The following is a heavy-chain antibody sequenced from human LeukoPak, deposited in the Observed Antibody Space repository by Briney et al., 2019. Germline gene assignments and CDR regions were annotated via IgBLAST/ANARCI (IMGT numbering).Heavy chain of an antibody. Sequence: PSETLSLTCTVSGGSISSSYYYWGWIRQPPGKGLEWIGSIYHSGSTYYNPSLKSRVTISVDTSKNQFSLKLSSVTAADTTVYYCARQGGYNSGSIDYWGQGTLVIVSS. V-gene: IGHV4-39*01. J-gene: IGHJ4*02. D-gene: IGHD5-18*01. CDR2: IYHSGST. CDR1: GGSISSSYYY. CDR3: ARQGGYNSGSIDY.